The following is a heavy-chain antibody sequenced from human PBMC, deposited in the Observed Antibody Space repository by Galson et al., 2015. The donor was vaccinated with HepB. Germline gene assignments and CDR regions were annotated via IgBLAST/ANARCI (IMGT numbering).Heavy chain of an antibody. J-gene: IGHJ4*02. Sequence: SLRLSCAVSGFTFRSYAMHWVRQAPGKGLEWVAVISTDGGDKHYADSVKGRFTFSRDNSKNTLYLQMNSLRAEDTVVYYCARDRGLTGYYRYWGQGTLVTVSS. D-gene: IGHD3-9*01. V-gene: IGHV3-30-3*01. CDR2: ISTDGGDK. CDR3: ARDRGLTGYYRY. CDR1: GFTFRSYA.